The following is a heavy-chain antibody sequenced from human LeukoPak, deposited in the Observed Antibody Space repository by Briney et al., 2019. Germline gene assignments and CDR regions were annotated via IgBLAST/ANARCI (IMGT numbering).Heavy chain of an antibody. CDR1: GGSISSGDYY. J-gene: IGHJ4*02. CDR2: IYYSGST. Sequence: SETLSLTCTVSGGSISSGDYYWSWIRQPPGKGLEWIGYIYYSGSTYYNPSLKSRVTISVDTSKNQFSLKLSSVTAADTAVYYCARDTSGIQEHGSVTMVRGAADYWGQGTLVTVSS. D-gene: IGHD3-10*01. CDR3: ARDTSGIQEHGSVTMVRGAADY. V-gene: IGHV4-30-4*08.